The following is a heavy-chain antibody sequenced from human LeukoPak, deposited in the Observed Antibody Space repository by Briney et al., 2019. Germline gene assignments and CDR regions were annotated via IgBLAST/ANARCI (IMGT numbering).Heavy chain of an antibody. V-gene: IGHV3-30*02. CDR3: AKGITGSVGEGY. J-gene: IGHJ4*02. Sequence: GGSLRLSCAASGFTVSSNYMSWVRQAPGKGLEWVAYIRYDGSNKYYADSVKGRFTISRDNSKNTLYLQMNSLRAEDTAVYYCAKGITGSVGEGYWGQGTLVTVSS. D-gene: IGHD1-20*01. CDR1: GFTVSSNY. CDR2: IRYDGSNK.